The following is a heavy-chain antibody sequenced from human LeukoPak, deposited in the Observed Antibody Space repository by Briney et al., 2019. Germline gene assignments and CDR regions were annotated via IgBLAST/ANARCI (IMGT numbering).Heavy chain of an antibody. CDR2: MNPNSGNT. J-gene: IGHJ6*03. Sequence: ASVKVSCKASGYTFTSYDINWVRQATGQGLEWMGWMNPNSGNTGHAQKFQGRVTMTRNTSISTAYMELSSLRSEDTAVYYCARGREQLGRYYYYYMDVWGKGTTVTVSS. CDR1: GYTFTSYD. D-gene: IGHD6-6*01. CDR3: ARGREQLGRYYYYYMDV. V-gene: IGHV1-8*01.